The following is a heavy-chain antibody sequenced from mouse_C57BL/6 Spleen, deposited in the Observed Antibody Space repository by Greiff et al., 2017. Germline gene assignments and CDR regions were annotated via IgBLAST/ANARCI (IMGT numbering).Heavy chain of an antibody. CDR2: LYPGDGGT. CDR3: ATGICAMDY. CDR1: GYAFSSSW. D-gene: IGHD4-1*01. Sequence: QVQLQQSGPELVKPGASVKISCKASGYAFSSSWMNWVKQRPGKGLEWIGRLYPGDGGTNYNGKFKGQATLTADKSSITTYMPLSGLTSEDSSVYICATGICAMDYWGQGTSVTVSS. J-gene: IGHJ4*01. V-gene: IGHV1-82*01.